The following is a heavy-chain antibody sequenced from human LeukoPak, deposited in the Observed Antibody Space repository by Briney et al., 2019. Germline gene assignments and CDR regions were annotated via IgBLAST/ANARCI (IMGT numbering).Heavy chain of an antibody. D-gene: IGHD1-7*01. CDR3: VTDDNWNYLFDY. Sequence: PSETLSLTCTVSGYSISSTYYWGWVRQPPGKGLEWIGSIYHSGTTYYNPSLKSRLNISVDTSKNQFSLKLSSMTAADTAVYYCVTDDNWNYLFDYWGQGTLVTVSS. CDR2: IYHSGTT. CDR1: GYSISSTYY. V-gene: IGHV4-38-2*02. J-gene: IGHJ4*02.